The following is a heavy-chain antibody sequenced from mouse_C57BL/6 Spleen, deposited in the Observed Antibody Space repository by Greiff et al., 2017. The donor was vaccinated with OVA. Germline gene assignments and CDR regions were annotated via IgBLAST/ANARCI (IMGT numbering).Heavy chain of an antibody. D-gene: IGHD2-4*01. J-gene: IGHJ2*01. V-gene: IGHV1-72*01. Sequence: QVQLQQPGAELVKPGASVKLSCKASGYTFTSYWMHWVKQRPGRGLEWIGRIDPNSGGTKSNEKFKSKATLTVDNPARTAYMQLSSLTSDDSAVYYCARYEYDGYYFDYWGQGTTLTVSS. CDR2: IDPNSGGT. CDR1: GYTFTSYW. CDR3: ARYEYDGYYFDY.